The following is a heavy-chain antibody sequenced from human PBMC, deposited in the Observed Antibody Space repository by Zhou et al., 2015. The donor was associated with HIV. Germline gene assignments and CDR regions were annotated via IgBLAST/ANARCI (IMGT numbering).Heavy chain of an antibody. J-gene: IGHJ6*02. CDR3: ARVFMVRGVSLGETVMDV. CDR1: GGTFSSYT. Sequence: QVQLVQSGAEVKKPGSSVKVSCKASGGTFSSYTISWVRQAPGQGLEWMGRIIPILGIANYAQKFQGRVTITADKSTSTAYMELSSLRSEDTAVYYCARVFMVRGVSLGETVMDVWGQGTTVTVSS. V-gene: IGHV1-69*09. CDR2: IIPILGIA. D-gene: IGHD3-10*01.